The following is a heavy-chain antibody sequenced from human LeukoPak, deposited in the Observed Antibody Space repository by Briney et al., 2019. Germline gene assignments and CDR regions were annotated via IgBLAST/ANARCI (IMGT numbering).Heavy chain of an antibody. J-gene: IGHJ4*02. CDR1: GFTFSSYA. CDR2: ISYDRTHI. D-gene: IGHD6-13*01. V-gene: IGHV3-30-3*01. Sequence: PGGSLRLSCAASGFTFSSYAMHWVRQAPGKGLEWVAVISYDRTHIYYADSMKGRFTISRDNAKNSLYLQMNSLRAEDTAVYYCASESSSGYWGQGTLVTVSS. CDR3: ASESSSGY.